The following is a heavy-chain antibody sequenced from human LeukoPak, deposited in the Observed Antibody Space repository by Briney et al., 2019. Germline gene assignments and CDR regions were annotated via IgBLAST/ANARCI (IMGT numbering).Heavy chain of an antibody. V-gene: IGHV3-53*01. Sequence: PGGSLRLSCAASGFTVSSNYMSWVRQAPGKGLEWVSVIYSGGSTYYADSVKGRFTISRDNSKNTLYLQMNSLRAEDTAVYYCARERAEYSSSSFDYWGQGTLVTVSS. CDR1: GFTVSSNY. D-gene: IGHD6-6*01. J-gene: IGHJ4*02. CDR2: IYSGGST. CDR3: ARERAEYSSSSFDY.